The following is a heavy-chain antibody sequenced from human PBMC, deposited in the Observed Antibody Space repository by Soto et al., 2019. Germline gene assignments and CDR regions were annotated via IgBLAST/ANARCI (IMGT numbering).Heavy chain of an antibody. Sequence: GGSLRLSCAASGFTFSSYWMSWVRQAPGKGLEWVANIKQDGSEKYYVDSVKGRFTISRDNAKNSLYLQMNSLRAEDTAVYYCARDPDYGDYQNFDYWGQGTLVTVSS. J-gene: IGHJ4*02. D-gene: IGHD4-17*01. V-gene: IGHV3-7*01. CDR2: IKQDGSEK. CDR3: ARDPDYGDYQNFDY. CDR1: GFTFSSYW.